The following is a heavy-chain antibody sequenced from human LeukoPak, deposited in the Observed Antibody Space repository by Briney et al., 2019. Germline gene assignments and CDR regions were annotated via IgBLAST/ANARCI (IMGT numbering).Heavy chain of an antibody. V-gene: IGHV1-24*01. D-gene: IGHD1-26*01. CDR3: AVLEIYSGSPQYYFDY. CDR1: GYTLTELS. CDR2: FDPEDGET. J-gene: IGHJ4*02. Sequence: ASVKVSCKVPGYTLTELSMHWVRQAPGKGLEWMGGFDPEDGETIYAQKFQGRVTMTEDTSTDTAYMELSSLRSEDTAVYYCAVLEIYSGSPQYYFDYWGQGTLVTVSS.